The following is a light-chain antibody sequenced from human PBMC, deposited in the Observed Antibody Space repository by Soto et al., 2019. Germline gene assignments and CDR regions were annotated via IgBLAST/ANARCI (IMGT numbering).Light chain of an antibody. V-gene: IGKV3-20*01. CDR2: GAS. CDR3: QHYNSYSEA. Sequence: EVVLTQSPGPLSSSPGERVTLAWRASQNVDSVYLAWYQQKPGQAPRLLIYGASNRATGIPDRFSGSGSGTDFTLTISSLQPDDFATYYCQHYNSYSEAFGQGTKVDIK. J-gene: IGKJ1*01. CDR1: QNVDSVY.